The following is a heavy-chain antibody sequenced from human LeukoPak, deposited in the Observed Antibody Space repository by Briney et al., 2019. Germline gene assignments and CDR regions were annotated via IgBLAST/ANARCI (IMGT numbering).Heavy chain of an antibody. CDR2: MYYIGST. CDR1: GVSISNYY. CDR3: ARAALVSQWLVPRRYYFDY. J-gene: IGHJ4*02. Sequence: PSETLSLTCTVSGVSISNYYWSWIRQPPGRGLEWIGYMYYIGSTNYNPSLKSRVTISVDTSKNQFSLKLSSVTAADTAVYYCARAALVSQWLVPRRYYFDYWGQGTLVTVSS. V-gene: IGHV4-59*12. D-gene: IGHD6-19*01.